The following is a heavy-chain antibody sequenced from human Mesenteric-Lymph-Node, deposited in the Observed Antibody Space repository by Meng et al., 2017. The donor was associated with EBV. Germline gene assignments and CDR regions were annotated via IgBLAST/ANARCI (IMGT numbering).Heavy chain of an antibody. V-gene: IGHV1-3*04. CDR3: ATAYGSGSLDY. J-gene: IGHJ4*02. D-gene: IGHD3-10*01. Sequence: VQVVQSGAEVKKPGASVKVSCKTSGYTYNRYTIHWVRQAPGQSLEWMGWINTGKGDTKYSQKFQGRFTITRDTSANTAYMDLSSLRSEDTAFYYCATAYGSGSLDYWGQGTLVTVSS. CDR1: GYTYNRYT. CDR2: INTGKGDT.